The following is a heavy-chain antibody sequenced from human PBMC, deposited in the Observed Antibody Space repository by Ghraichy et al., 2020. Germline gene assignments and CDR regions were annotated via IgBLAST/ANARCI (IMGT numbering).Heavy chain of an antibody. Sequence: VSVKVSCKTSGYIFSDYAISWVRQAPGQGLEWMGWISIYNGNINYAQKFQGRVTLTTDRSTRIAYMELTGLRSDDTAVYYCARRDGDYSLDNWGQGTLVTVSS. J-gene: IGHJ4*02. CDR1: GYIFSDYA. CDR2: ISIYNGNI. V-gene: IGHV1-18*04. D-gene: IGHD4-11*01. CDR3: ARRDGDYSLDN.